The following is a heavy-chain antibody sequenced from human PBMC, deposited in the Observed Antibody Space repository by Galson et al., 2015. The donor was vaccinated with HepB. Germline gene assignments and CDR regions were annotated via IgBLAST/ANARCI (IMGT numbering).Heavy chain of an antibody. Sequence: SLRLSCAASGFTFSSYRMHWVRQAPGKGLVWVSRISSNGSSTSYADSVKGRFTISKDNAKNTLYLQMNSLRAEDTAVYYCATEQADTVDYYDYGMDVWGQGTTVTVSS. CDR1: GFTFSSYR. J-gene: IGHJ6*02. CDR2: ISSNGSST. V-gene: IGHV3-74*01. D-gene: IGHD4-17*01. CDR3: ATEQADTVDYYDYGMDV.